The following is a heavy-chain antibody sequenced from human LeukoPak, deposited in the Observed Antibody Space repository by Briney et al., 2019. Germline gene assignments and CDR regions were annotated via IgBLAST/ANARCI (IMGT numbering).Heavy chain of an antibody. J-gene: IGHJ1*01. Sequence: ASVKVSCKVSGYTLTELSMHLVRQAPGKGLEWMGGFDPEDGETIYAQKFQGRVTMTEDTSTDTAYMELSSLRSEDTAVYYCTTKFDRCYYDSNEYFQHWGQGTLVTVSS. CDR2: FDPEDGET. CDR1: GYTLTELS. CDR3: TTKFDRCYYDSNEYFQH. D-gene: IGHD3-22*01. V-gene: IGHV1-24*01.